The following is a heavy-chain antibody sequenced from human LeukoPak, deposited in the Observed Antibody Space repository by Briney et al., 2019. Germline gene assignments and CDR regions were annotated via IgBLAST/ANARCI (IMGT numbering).Heavy chain of an antibody. CDR3: ARDSSTYYYYMDV. CDR2: IKKDGSEK. J-gene: IGHJ6*03. V-gene: IGHV3-7*01. CDR1: GFTVSSNY. Sequence: GGSLRLSCAASGFTVSSNYMSWVRQAPGKGLEWVANIKKDGSEKYYVDSVKGRFTISRDNAKNSLYLQMNSLRAEDTAVYYCARDSSTYYYYMDVWGKGTTVTVSS. D-gene: IGHD6-13*01.